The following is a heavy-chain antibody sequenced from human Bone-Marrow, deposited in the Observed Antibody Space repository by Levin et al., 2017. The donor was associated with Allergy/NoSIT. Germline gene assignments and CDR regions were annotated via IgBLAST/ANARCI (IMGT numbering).Heavy chain of an antibody. CDR3: ARGPFSSGWYGLDY. V-gene: IGHV3-53*01. Sequence: GGSLRLSCAASGFSVSDNYMSWVRQAPGKGLEWVSVLYRGGKTDYADSVKGRFTISRDDFKNTVFLQMNSLRAEDTAVYYCARGPFSSGWYGLDYWGQGTLVTVSS. D-gene: IGHD3-22*01. CDR1: GFSVSDNY. J-gene: IGHJ4*02. CDR2: LYRGGKT.